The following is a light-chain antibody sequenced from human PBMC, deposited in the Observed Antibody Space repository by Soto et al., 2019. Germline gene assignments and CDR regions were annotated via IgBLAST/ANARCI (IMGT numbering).Light chain of an antibody. CDR1: STDVGGYNY. J-gene: IGLJ3*02. V-gene: IGLV2-14*01. Sequence: QSALTQPASVSGSPGQSITISCTGTSTDVGGYNYVSWYQQFPGKAPKLIIYEVTNRPSGVSNRFSGSKSGNTASLTISGLQAEDAADYYCSSYTTSNTLGVFGGGTKVTVL. CDR3: SSYTTSNTLGV. CDR2: EVT.